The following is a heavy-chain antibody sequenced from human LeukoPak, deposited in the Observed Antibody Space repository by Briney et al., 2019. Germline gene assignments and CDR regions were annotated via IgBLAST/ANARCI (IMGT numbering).Heavy chain of an antibody. CDR2: ISYDGSNK. D-gene: IGHD5-18*01. CDR3: AKVGPSYYPSGYFDY. Sequence: GGSLRLSCAASGFTFSSYAMHWVRQAPGKGLEWVAVISYDGSNKYYADSVKGRFTISRDNSKNTLYLQMNSLRAEDTAVYYCAKVGPSYYPSGYFDYWGQGTLVTVSS. CDR1: GFTFSSYA. J-gene: IGHJ4*02. V-gene: IGHV3-30-3*01.